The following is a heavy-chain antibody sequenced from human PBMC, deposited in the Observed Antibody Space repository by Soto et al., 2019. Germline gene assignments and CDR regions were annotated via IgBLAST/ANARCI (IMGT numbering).Heavy chain of an antibody. CDR2: ISAYNDHT. CDR3: ARGTYFDY. CDR1: GYTLTTYG. V-gene: IGHV1-18*01. J-gene: IGHJ4*02. D-gene: IGHD1-1*01. Sequence: QVQLVQSGAEVKKPGASVKVSCKASGYTLTTYGVSWVRQAPGQGLEWVGWISAYNDHTNHAQKLQGRVTMTTDTPTSTAYMELRSLRSDDTAVCYCARGTYFDYCGQGTLVTVSS.